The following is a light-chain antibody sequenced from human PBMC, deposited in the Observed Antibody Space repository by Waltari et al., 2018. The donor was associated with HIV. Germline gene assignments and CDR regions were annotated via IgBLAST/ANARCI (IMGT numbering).Light chain of an antibody. Sequence: QSALAQPASVSDSPGQPTTISCTGTSSDVGNYNLVSWYQQPPGNVPKLIIYEATKRPSGVSNRFSGSKSGNTASLTISGLQAEDEADYYCCSYAASRSVVFGGGTKLTVL. CDR1: SSDVGNYNL. V-gene: IGLV2-23*01. CDR3: CSYAASRSVV. J-gene: IGLJ2*01. CDR2: EAT.